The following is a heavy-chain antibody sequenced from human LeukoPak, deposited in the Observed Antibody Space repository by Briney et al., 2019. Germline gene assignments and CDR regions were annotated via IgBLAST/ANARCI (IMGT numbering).Heavy chain of an antibody. V-gene: IGHV3-7*01. J-gene: IGHJ4*02. CDR2: MKGDGSPT. CDR3: ARLFGGVTTFDY. D-gene: IGHD2-8*02. Sequence: GGSLRLSCAASGFSFGNFWMSWVRQAPGRGLQWVASMKGDGSPTYYVDSVKGRFIISRDNARNSLYLQMNSLGAEDTAVYYCARLFGGVTTFDYWGQGALVTVSS. CDR1: GFSFGNFW.